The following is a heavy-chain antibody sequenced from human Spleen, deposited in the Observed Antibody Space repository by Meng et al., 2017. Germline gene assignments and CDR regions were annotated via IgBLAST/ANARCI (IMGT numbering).Heavy chain of an antibody. CDR1: GFTFSNYW. Sequence: GESLKISCAASGFTFSNYWMTWVRQAPGKGLEWVANIKQDGSEKDFVDSVKGRFTISRDNAKNSLFLQMNSLRAEDTAVYYCARDTRGIYYWGQGTLVTVSS. D-gene: IGHD1-26*01. V-gene: IGHV3-7*01. CDR3: ARDTRGIYY. J-gene: IGHJ4*02. CDR2: IKQDGSEK.